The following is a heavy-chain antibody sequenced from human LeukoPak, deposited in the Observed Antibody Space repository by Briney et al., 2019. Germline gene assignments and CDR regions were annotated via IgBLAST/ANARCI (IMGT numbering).Heavy chain of an antibody. CDR3: ARTGFVGAPKAPIDY. Sequence: ASVKVSCKASGYTFTGYYMHWVRQAPGQGLEWMGWINPNSGGTNYAQKFQGRVTMTRDTSISTAYMELSRLRSDDTAVYYCARTGFVGAPKAPIDYWGQGTLVTVSS. CDR2: INPNSGGT. CDR1: GYTFTGYY. J-gene: IGHJ4*02. V-gene: IGHV1-2*02. D-gene: IGHD1-26*01.